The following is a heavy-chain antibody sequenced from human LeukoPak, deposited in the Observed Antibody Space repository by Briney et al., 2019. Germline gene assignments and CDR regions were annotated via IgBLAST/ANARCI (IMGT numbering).Heavy chain of an antibody. CDR3: ARGGYSSSWVHLDN. V-gene: IGHV3-23*01. D-gene: IGHD6-13*01. Sequence: GGSLRLSCAASGFTFSNYAMNWVRQAPGKGLEWVSAISTNGGATYYADSVKGRFIISRDNSKNTFYLQMNSLRAEDTAVYYCARGGYSSSWVHLDNWGQGTLVTVSS. CDR1: GFTFSNYA. CDR2: ISTNGGAT. J-gene: IGHJ4*02.